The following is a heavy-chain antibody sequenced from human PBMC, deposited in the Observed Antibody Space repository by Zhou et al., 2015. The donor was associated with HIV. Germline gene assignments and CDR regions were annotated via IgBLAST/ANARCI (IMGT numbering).Heavy chain of an antibody. Sequence: QVQLVQSGPEVKKPGASVKVSCKASGYTFSSYGISWVRQAPGQGLEWMGWISAYNGNTNYAQKVQGRVTMTTDTSTSTVYMELRNLRSDDTAVYYCARVGRSYGYIQRDEQWGQGTLVTVSS. CDR3: ARVGRSYGYIQRDEQ. J-gene: IGHJ4*02. CDR2: ISAYNGNT. CDR1: GYTFSSYG. V-gene: IGHV1-18*01. D-gene: IGHD5-18*01.